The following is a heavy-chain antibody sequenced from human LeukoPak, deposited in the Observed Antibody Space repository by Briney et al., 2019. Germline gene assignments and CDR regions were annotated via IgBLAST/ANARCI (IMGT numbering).Heavy chain of an antibody. J-gene: IGHJ4*02. Sequence: PGGSLRLSCAASGFSFSSYAMHWVRQAPGKGLEWVAVISYDGSDKYYADSVKGRFTISRDNSKNTLYLQMNSLRAEDTAVYYCARQTLTLVVDYWGQGTLVTVSS. V-gene: IGHV3-30*04. D-gene: IGHD4-11*01. CDR1: GFSFSSYA. CDR3: ARQTLTLVVDY. CDR2: ISYDGSDK.